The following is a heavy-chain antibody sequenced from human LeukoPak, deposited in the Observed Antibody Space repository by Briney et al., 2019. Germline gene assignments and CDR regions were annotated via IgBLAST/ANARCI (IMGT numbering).Heavy chain of an antibody. CDR3: ARDRWGYSYGGD. Sequence: PWGSLRLSCAASGFTFTNYWMSWVRQAPGKGLEWVANIKPDGSEKYYVDSVKGRFTISRDNAKNSLYLQMSSLRAEDTAVYYCARDRWGYSYGGDWGQGTLVTVSS. V-gene: IGHV3-7*01. CDR1: GFTFTNYW. J-gene: IGHJ4*02. CDR2: IKPDGSEK. D-gene: IGHD5-18*01.